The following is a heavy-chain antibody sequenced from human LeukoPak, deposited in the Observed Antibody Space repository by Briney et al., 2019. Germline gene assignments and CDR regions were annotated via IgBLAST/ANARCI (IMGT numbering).Heavy chain of an antibody. CDR3: ARGAIVFGAVSDMAV. D-gene: IGHD3-3*01. J-gene: IGHJ6*03. CDR1: VYTFTNYA. CDR2: IHTNTGNP. V-gene: IGHV7-4-1*02. Sequence: GASVKVSCEASVYTFTNYAMNWVRQAPGKGLEGMGWIHTNTGNPTYAQVFTGRFVFSLHTSVSTAYLPISSLKAEDTAVFYFARGAIVFGAVSDMAVWGKGTTVTVSS.